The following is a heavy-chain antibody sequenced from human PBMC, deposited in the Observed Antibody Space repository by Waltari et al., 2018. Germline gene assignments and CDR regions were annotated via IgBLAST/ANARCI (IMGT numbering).Heavy chain of an antibody. Sequence: QVQLQESGPGLVKPSPTLSLTCTVSGGSISSGGYYWSWIRQHPGKGLVWIGYSDYSGSTYYNPTLKSLVTITVDTSKNQFSLKLSSVTAADTAVYYCARSLNLNWFDPWGQGTLVTVSS. V-gene: IGHV4-31*01. CDR3: ARSLNLNWFDP. J-gene: IGHJ5*02. CDR2: SDYSGST. CDR1: GGSISSGGYY.